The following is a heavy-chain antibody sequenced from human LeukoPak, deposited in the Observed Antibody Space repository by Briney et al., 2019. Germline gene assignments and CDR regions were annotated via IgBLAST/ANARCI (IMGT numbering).Heavy chain of an antibody. Sequence: GGSLRLSCAASGFTFSSYSMNWVRQAPGKGLEWVSYISGSGSAIYYADSVKGRSTISRDNAKNSLSLQMNSLRDEDTAVYYCARYCSGGACYSDYWGQGTLVTVSS. V-gene: IGHV3-48*02. CDR3: ARYCSGGACYSDY. CDR1: GFTFSSYS. J-gene: IGHJ4*02. CDR2: ISGSGSAI. D-gene: IGHD2-15*01.